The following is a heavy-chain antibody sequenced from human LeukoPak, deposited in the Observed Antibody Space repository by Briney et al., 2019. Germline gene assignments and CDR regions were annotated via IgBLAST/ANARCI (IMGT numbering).Heavy chain of an antibody. J-gene: IGHJ4*02. CDR2: IWYDGSNK. V-gene: IGHV3-33*08. Sequence: GGSLRLSCAASGFTFEDYGLNWVRQPPGKGLGWVAVIWYDGSNKYYADSVKGRFTISRDNSKNTLYLQMNSLRAEDTAVYYCARDEENGIFYWGQGTLVTVSS. CDR1: GFTFEDYG. CDR3: ARDEENGIFY. D-gene: IGHD1-14*01.